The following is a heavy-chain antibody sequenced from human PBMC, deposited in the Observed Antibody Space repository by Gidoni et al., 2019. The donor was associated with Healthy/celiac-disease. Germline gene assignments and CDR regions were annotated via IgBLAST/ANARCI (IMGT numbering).Heavy chain of an antibody. J-gene: IGHJ4*02. CDR3: AKGGSSSPLYYFDY. V-gene: IGHV3-23*01. D-gene: IGHD6-6*01. Sequence: EVQLLESGGGLVQPGGSLRLSCAASGFTFRNYAMSWVRQAPGKGLECVSAISGSGVSTYYAGAVKGRVTISRDNSKNTLHLQMNSLRAEDTAIYYCAKGGSSSPLYYFDYWGQGTLVTVSS. CDR1: GFTFRNYA. CDR2: ISGSGVST.